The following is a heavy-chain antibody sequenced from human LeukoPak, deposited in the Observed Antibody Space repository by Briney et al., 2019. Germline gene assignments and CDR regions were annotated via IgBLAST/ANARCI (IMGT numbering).Heavy chain of an antibody. CDR2: IDNGGSDT. J-gene: IGHJ4*02. CDR1: GFTFSNYW. CDR3: ARAPSVTAPRDSDIVIIPAALDY. V-gene: IGHV3-74*01. D-gene: IGHD2-2*01. Sequence: GGSLRLSCAASGFTFSNYWMHWVRHAPGKGLVWVSRIDNGGSDTIHADSVKGRFTISRDNAKNTLYLQMNSLRAEDTAVYYCARAPSVTAPRDSDIVIIPAALDYWGQGTLVTVSS.